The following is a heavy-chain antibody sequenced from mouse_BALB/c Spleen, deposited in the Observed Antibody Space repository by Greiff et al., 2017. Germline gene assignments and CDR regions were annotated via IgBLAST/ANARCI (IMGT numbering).Heavy chain of an antibody. V-gene: IGHV5-4*02. CDR3: ARERGYYGNWFAY. CDR2: ISDGGSYT. J-gene: IGHJ3*01. Sequence: EVQRVESGGGLVKPGGSLKLSCAASGFTFSDYYMYWVRQTPEKRLEWVATISDGGSYTYYPDSVKGRFTISRDNAKNNLYLQMSSLKSEDTAMYYCARERGYYGNWFAYWGQGTLVTVSA. D-gene: IGHD2-1*01. CDR1: GFTFSDYY.